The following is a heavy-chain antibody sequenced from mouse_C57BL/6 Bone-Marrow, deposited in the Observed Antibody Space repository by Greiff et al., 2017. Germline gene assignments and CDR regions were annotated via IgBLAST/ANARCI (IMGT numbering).Heavy chain of an antibody. V-gene: IGHV3-8*01. CDR2: ISFSGST. CDR3: ASDGKRHYGSSSRYFDV. CDR1: GYSITSDY. Sequence: EVKLVESGPGLAKPSQTLSLTCSVTGYSITSDYWNWIRKFPGNKLEYMGYISFSGSTYYNPYLKSRISITRDPSKNKYYLQWNSGTTEDAVTYCCASDGKRHYGSSSRYFDVWGTGPTVTVS. J-gene: IGHJ1*03. D-gene: IGHD1-1*01.